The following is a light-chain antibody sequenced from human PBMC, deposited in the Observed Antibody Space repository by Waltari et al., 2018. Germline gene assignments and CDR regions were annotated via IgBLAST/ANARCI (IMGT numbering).Light chain of an antibody. J-gene: IGKJ5*01. CDR1: QSVSSN. CDR2: GAS. CDR3: QQYNNRPIT. V-gene: IGKV3-15*01. Sequence: EIVMTQSPATLSVSPGERATLSCRASQSVSSNLAWYQQKPGQAPRLLIYGASTRATGIPARFSGSGSGTEFTVTISSLQSEDFAVYYCQQYNNRPITFGQGTRLEIK.